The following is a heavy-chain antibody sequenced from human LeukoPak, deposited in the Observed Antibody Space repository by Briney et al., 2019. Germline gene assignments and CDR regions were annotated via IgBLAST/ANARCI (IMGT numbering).Heavy chain of an antibody. CDR3: AKEKRSTTYYDFWSGGGGAFDI. CDR1: GLTLDNYA. CDR2: ISWNSGSI. V-gene: IGHV3-9*01. D-gene: IGHD3-3*01. J-gene: IGHJ3*02. Sequence: GGSLRLSCAASGLTLDNYAMNWVRQVPGKGLEWISLISWNSGSIGYADSVKGRFTISRDNAKNSLYLQMNSLRAEDTALYYCAKEKRSTTYYDFWSGGGGAFDIWGQGTMVTVSS.